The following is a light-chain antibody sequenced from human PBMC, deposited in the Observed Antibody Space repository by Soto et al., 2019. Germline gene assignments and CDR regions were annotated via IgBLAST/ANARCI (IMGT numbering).Light chain of an antibody. J-gene: IGKJ1*01. V-gene: IGKV3-20*01. CDR3: QQYGSSPTT. CDR1: QSVFNNH. CDR2: GAS. Sequence: ESVLTQSPGTLSLSPGERASLSCRASQSVFNNHIGWYQQKPGQAPRRLIFGASFRATGIPDRFSGSGSGTDFTLTISRLEPEDFAVYYCQQYGSSPTTFGQGTKVDI.